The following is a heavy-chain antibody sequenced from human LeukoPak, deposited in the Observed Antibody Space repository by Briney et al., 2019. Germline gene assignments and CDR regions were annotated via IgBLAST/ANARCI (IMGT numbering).Heavy chain of an antibody. CDR2: ISSTSRSSYI. J-gene: IGHJ4*02. D-gene: IGHD6-19*01. V-gene: IGHV3-21*01. CDR3: VRDMGGWQTYFGY. CDR1: GFSFGSYS. Sequence: GGSLRLSCAASGFSFGSYSMNWVRQAPGKGLEWVSSISSTSRSSYIFYAESVEGRFTISRDNATNSLYPQLNSLRAEDTAVYYCVRDMGGWQTYFGYWGQGTLVTVSS.